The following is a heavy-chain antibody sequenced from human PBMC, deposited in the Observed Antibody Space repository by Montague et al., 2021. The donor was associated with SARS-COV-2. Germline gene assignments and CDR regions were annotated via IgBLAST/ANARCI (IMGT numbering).Heavy chain of an antibody. Sequence: SLRLSCAASGFTFSSYWMSWVRQAPGKGLEWMANIKQDGSEKYYXDSXKGRFTISRDNAKNSLYLQMNSLRAEDTAVYYCARDGYGDYPFDYWGQGTLVTVSS. D-gene: IGHD4-17*01. V-gene: IGHV3-7*01. CDR1: GFTFSSYW. CDR2: IKQDGSEK. CDR3: ARDGYGDYPFDY. J-gene: IGHJ4*02.